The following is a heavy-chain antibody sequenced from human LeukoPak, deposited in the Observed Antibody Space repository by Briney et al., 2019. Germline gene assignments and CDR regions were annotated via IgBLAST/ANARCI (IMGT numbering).Heavy chain of an antibody. V-gene: IGHV1-69*06. CDR1: RVTFSIYA. CDR2: IIPIFGTP. D-gene: IGHD3-3*01. Sequence: SVKVSCKPSRVTFSIYAIGCVRQAPGQGLEWMGGIIPIFGTPNYAQKFQGRVTITADKSTSTAYMELSSLRSEDTAVYYCATDEAALRFLEWSSTLSVVGYYMDVWGKGTTVTVSS. CDR3: ATDEAALRFLEWSSTLSVVGYYMDV. J-gene: IGHJ6*03.